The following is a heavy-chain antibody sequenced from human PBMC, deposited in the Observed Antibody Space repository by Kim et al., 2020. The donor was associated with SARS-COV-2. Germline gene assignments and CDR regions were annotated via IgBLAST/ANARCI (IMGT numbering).Heavy chain of an antibody. V-gene: IGHV3-48*01. Sequence: GGSLRLSCAASGFTFSSYSMNWVRQAPGKGLEWVSYISSNSSTIYYADSVKGRFTISRDNAKNSLYLQMNSLRGEDTAVYYCARDLSTYSSGWYGVGNYYDSSTDVSGPGTTVTVSS. CDR3: ARDLSTYSSGWYGVGNYYDSSTDV. CDR2: ISSNSSTI. J-gene: IGHJ6*01. D-gene: IGHD6-19*01. CDR1: GFTFSSYS.